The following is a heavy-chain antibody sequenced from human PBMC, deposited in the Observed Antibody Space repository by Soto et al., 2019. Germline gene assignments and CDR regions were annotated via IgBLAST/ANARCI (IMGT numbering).Heavy chain of an antibody. CDR2: ISGSGGST. V-gene: IGHV3-23*01. Sequence: GGSLRLSCAASGFTFSSYAMSWVRQAPGKGLEWVSAISGSGGSTYYADSVKGRFTISRDNSKNTLYLQMNSLRAEDTAVYYCAKGRTYYGILTGSDYWGQGTLVTVSS. J-gene: IGHJ4*02. CDR1: GFTFSSYA. D-gene: IGHD3-9*01. CDR3: AKGRTYYGILTGSDY.